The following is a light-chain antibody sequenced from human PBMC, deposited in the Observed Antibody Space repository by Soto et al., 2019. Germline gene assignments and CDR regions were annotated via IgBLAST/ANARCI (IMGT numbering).Light chain of an antibody. CDR2: DVT. J-gene: IGLJ1*01. CDR1: SGDVGGYSY. Sequence: QSVLTQPHSVSGSPGQSVTISCTGTSGDVGGYSYVSWYQQHPGKAPQLIIYDVTERPSGVPDRFSGSKSGNTASLTISGLQAEDEADYYCCSYTGSYSYVFGIGTKVTVL. CDR3: CSYTGSYSYV. V-gene: IGLV2-11*01.